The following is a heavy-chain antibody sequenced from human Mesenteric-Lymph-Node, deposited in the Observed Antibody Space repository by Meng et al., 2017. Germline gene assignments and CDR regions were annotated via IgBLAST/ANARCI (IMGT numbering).Heavy chain of an antibody. V-gene: IGHV3-11*01. Sequence: QVWLVDAGGGVVQPGRSLRLSCAASGFLFDDSYMSWIRQAPGKGLEWISYINSVGDSIYYADSVKGRFAISRDNVKNSLYLQMNNLRDEDTAVYYCVRYRTGSSGKSFDSWGQGTLVTVSS. CDR2: INSVGDSI. CDR3: VRYRTGSSGKSFDS. D-gene: IGHD3-10*01. CDR1: GFLFDDSY. J-gene: IGHJ4*01.